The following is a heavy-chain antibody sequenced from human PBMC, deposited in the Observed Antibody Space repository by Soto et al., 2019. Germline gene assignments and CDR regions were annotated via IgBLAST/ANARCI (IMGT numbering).Heavy chain of an antibody. CDR1: GFTFNSYA. CDR3: AKDVVLQYFDY. J-gene: IGHJ4*02. V-gene: IGHV3-23*01. D-gene: IGHD2-21*01. Sequence: GGSLRLSCAASGFTFNSYAMGWVRQAPGKGLEWVSAISGSGGSTYYADSVKGRFTISRDNSKNTLYLQMNSLRAEDTAVYYCAKDVVLQYFDYWGQGTLVTVSS. CDR2: ISGSGGST.